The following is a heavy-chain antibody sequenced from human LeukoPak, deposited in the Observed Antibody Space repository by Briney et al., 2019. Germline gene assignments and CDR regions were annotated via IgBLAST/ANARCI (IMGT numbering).Heavy chain of an antibody. CDR3: ARETAWLLGHHIFDI. D-gene: IGHD3-9*01. CDR2: IIVSGGST. CDR1: GFTFSTYA. V-gene: IGHV3-23*01. Sequence: GGSLRLSCAASGFTFSTYAMSWVRQAPGKGLEWVSSIIVSGGSTYYADSVQGRFTISRDNSKNTLYLQMNSLRAEDTAVYYCARETAWLLGHHIFDIWGQGTKVTVSS. J-gene: IGHJ3*02.